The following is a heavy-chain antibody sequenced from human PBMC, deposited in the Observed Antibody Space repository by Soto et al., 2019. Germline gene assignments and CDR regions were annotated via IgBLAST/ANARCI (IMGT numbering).Heavy chain of an antibody. J-gene: IGHJ3*02. Sequence: GGSLRLSCAASGFTFSSYAMSWVRQAPGKGLEWVSAISGSGGSTYYADSVKGRFTISRDNSKNTLYLQMNSLRAEDTAVYYCAGGVIASYHHPPWRFDIWGQGTMVTVSS. D-gene: IGHD3-16*02. CDR3: AGGVIASYHHPPWRFDI. CDR2: ISGSGGST. V-gene: IGHV3-23*01. CDR1: GFTFSSYA.